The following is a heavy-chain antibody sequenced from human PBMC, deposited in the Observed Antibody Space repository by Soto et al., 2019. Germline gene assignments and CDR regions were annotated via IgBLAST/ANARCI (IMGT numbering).Heavy chain of an antibody. D-gene: IGHD4-4*01. CDR3: AKSGTTVHYYYYMDV. V-gene: IGHV3-23*01. Sequence: GGSLRLSCAASGFTFSSYAMSWVRQAPGKGLEWVSAISGSGGSTHYADSVKGRFTISRDNSKNTLYLQMNSLRAEDTAVYYCAKSGTTVHYYYYMDVWGKGTTVTVSS. CDR1: GFTFSSYA. CDR2: ISGSGGST. J-gene: IGHJ6*03.